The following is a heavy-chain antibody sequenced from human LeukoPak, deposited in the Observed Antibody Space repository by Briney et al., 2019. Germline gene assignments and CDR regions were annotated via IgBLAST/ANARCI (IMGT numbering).Heavy chain of an antibody. D-gene: IGHD4-17*01. CDR1: GFTFSSYW. J-gene: IGHJ6*02. CDR3: AREWWGDYLFDYYYGLDV. Sequence: GGSLRLSCAASGFTFSSYWMNWARQAPGKGLEWVANIKQDGSEKYYVDSVKGRFTISRDNAKNLLYLQMNNLRVEDTAVYYCAREWWGDYLFDYYYGLDVWGQGTTVTVSS. V-gene: IGHV3-7*01. CDR2: IKQDGSEK.